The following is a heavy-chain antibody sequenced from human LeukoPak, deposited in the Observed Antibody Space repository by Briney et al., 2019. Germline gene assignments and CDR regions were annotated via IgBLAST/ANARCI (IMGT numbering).Heavy chain of an antibody. CDR3: AKWGDYDVLTGYYDSDY. Sequence: GGSLRLSCAASGFSFSNYAMSWARQVPGKGLEWVSAISGRDDSTYYADSVKGRFTISRDTSKNTLYLQMNSLRAEDTAVYYCAKWGDYDVLTGYYDSDYWGQGTLVTVSS. D-gene: IGHD3-9*01. J-gene: IGHJ4*02. CDR2: ISGRDDST. CDR1: GFSFSNYA. V-gene: IGHV3-23*01.